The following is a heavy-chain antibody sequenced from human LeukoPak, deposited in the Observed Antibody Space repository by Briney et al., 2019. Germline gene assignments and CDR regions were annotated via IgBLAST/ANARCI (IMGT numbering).Heavy chain of an antibody. J-gene: IGHJ3*02. CDR2: IYYSGST. V-gene: IGHV4-59*01. D-gene: IGHD1-20*01. CDR1: GGSISSYY. CDR3: ARERSESITGTTESDI. Sequence: SQTLSLTCTVSGGSISSYYWSWIRQPPGKGLEWIGYIYYSGSTNYNPSLKSRVTISVDTSKNQFSLKLSSVTAADTAVYYCARERSESITGTTESDIWGQGTMVTVSS.